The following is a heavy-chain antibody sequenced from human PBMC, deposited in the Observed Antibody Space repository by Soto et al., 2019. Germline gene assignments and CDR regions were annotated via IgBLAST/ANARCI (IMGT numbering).Heavy chain of an antibody. CDR3: AAARNIVLVPAAMNWFDP. CDR1: GFTFTSSA. J-gene: IGHJ5*02. Sequence: SVKVSCKASGFTFTSSAVQWVRQARGQRLEWIGWIVVGSGNTNYAQKFQERVTITRDMSTSTAYMELSSLRSEDTAVYYCAAARNIVLVPAAMNWFDPWGQGTLVTVSS. CDR2: IVVGSGNT. V-gene: IGHV1-58*01. D-gene: IGHD2-2*01.